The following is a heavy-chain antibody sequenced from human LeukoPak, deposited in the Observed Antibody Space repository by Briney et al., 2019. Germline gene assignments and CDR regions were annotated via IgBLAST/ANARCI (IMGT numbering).Heavy chain of an antibody. CDR1: GYTFTSYG. Sequence: SVKVSCKASGYTFTSYGISWVRQAPGQGLEWMGWISAYNGNTNYAQKLQGRVTMTTDTSTSTAYMELRSLRSDDTAVYYCARGSLGYCSGGSCSHPYYFDYWGQGTLVTVSS. D-gene: IGHD2-15*01. CDR2: ISAYNGNT. V-gene: IGHV1-18*01. J-gene: IGHJ4*02. CDR3: ARGSLGYCSGGSCSHPYYFDY.